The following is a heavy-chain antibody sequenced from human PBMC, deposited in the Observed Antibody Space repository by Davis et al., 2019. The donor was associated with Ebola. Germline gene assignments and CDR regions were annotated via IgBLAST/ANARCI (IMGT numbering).Heavy chain of an antibody. Sequence: PGGSLRLSCAGSGFTFSYYWMHWVRQRPGKGLVWVSRINSDGSDATYADSVKGRVTISRDNAKNTLYLQMNSLRAEDTAVYYCAIFGVVSHDAFDIWGQGTMVTVSS. D-gene: IGHD3-3*02. CDR3: AIFGVVSHDAFDI. J-gene: IGHJ3*02. CDR2: INSDGSDA. CDR1: GFTFSYYW. V-gene: IGHV3-74*01.